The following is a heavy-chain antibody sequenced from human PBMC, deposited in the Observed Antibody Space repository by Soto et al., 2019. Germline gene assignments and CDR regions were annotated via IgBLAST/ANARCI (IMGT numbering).Heavy chain of an antibody. J-gene: IGHJ5*02. CDR3: AKHQAPAYGGNGRFDWFDP. V-gene: IGHV3-23*01. CDR2: ISGSGGST. D-gene: IGHD4-17*01. Sequence: PWGSLRLSCAASGFTFSSYAMSWVRQAPGKGLEWVSAISGSGGSTYYADSVKGRFTISRDNSKNTLYLQMNSLRAEDTAVYYCAKHQAPAYGGNGRFDWFDPWGQGTLVTVSS. CDR1: GFTFSSYA.